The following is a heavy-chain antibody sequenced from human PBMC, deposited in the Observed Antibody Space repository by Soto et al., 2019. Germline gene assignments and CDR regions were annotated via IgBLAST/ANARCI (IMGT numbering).Heavy chain of an antibody. Sequence: QVQLVESGGGVVQPGRSLRLSCEGSGFSLSHYGMHWVRQAPGQGLEWVATISYDGSAKYHSDSVGGRFAISRDNSNNTLYLQMNSLRAEDTAVYYCAKDRVVLSACAMDVWGQGTTVTVSS. J-gene: IGHJ6*02. V-gene: IGHV3-30*18. D-gene: IGHD2-21*01. CDR1: GFSLSHYG. CDR2: ISYDGSAK. CDR3: AKDRVVLSACAMDV.